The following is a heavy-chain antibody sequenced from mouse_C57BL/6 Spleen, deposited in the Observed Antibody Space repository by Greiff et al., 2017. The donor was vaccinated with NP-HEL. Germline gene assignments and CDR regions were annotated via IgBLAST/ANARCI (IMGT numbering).Heavy chain of an antibody. D-gene: IGHD1-1*01. CDR2: IYPGSGST. V-gene: IGHV1-55*01. Sequence: QVQLQQSGAELVKPGASVKMSCKASGYTFTSYWITWVKQRPGQGLEWIGDIYPGSGSTNYTEKFKSKATLTVDTSSSTAYMQLSSLTSEDSAVYYCARFHYYGSSPRAMDYWGQGTSVTVSS. J-gene: IGHJ4*01. CDR3: ARFHYYGSSPRAMDY. CDR1: GYTFTSYW.